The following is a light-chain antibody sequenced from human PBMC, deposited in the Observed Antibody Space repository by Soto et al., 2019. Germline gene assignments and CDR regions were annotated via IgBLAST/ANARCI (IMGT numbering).Light chain of an antibody. V-gene: IGKV3-20*01. CDR1: QSVSSSY. J-gene: IGKJ1*01. Sequence: EIVLTQSPGTLSLTPGERATLSCRASQSVSSSYFAWYQQKPGQAPRLLIYGASSRATGIPDRFSGSGSGKDFTLTISRLEPEDFAVYYCQQYGSSPGTFGQGTKVEMK. CDR2: GAS. CDR3: QQYGSSPGT.